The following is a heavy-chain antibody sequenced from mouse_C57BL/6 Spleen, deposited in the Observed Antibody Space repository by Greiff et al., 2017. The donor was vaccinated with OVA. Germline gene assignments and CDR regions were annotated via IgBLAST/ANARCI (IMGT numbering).Heavy chain of an antibody. J-gene: IGHJ3*01. CDR3: ARSVGNYYGSSPWFAY. CDR1: GYTFTSYW. Sequence: VQLQQPGTELVKPGASVKLSCKASGYTFTSYWMHWVKQRPGQGLEWIGNINPSNGGTNYNEKFKSKATLTVDKSSSTAYMQLSSLTSEDSAVYYCARSVGNYYGSSPWFAYWGQGTLVTVSA. D-gene: IGHD1-1*01. CDR2: INPSNGGT. V-gene: IGHV1-53*01.